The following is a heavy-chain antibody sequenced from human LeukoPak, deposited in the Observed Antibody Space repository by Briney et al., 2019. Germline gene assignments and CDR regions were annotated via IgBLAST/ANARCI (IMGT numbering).Heavy chain of an antibody. CDR3: ARVPRCSGTTCYRGRYYYGMDV. V-gene: IGHV4-39*07. CDR1: GGSISSGGYY. CDR2: INHSGST. J-gene: IGHJ6*02. Sequence: SETLSLTCTVSGGSISSGGYYWSWIRQPPGKGLEWIGEINHSGSTNYNPSLKSRVTISVDTSKNQFSLKLSSVTAADTAVYYCARVPRCSGTTCYRGRYYYGMDVWGQGTTVTVSS. D-gene: IGHD2-2*01.